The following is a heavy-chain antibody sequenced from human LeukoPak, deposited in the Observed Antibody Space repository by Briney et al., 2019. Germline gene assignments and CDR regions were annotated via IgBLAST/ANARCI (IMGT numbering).Heavy chain of an antibody. D-gene: IGHD2/OR15-2a*01. CDR1: DGSITNYD. CDR3: AREKNPPNYFDY. J-gene: IGHJ4*02. V-gene: IGHV4-59*01. Sequence: SETLSLTCTVSDGSITNYDWSWVRQPPGKGLEFIGHVHYSGTANYNPSLRSRVTISIDTSKKHFFLKLKSVTAADTAVYYCAREKNPPNYFDYWGQGTLVTVSS. CDR2: VHYSGTA.